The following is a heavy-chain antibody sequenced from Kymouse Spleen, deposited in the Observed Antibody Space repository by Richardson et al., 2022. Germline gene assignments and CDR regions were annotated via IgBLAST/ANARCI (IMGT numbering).Heavy chain of an antibody. CDR2: IYYSGST. J-gene: IGHJ6*02. CDR1: GGSISSSSYY. V-gene: IGHV4-39*01. CDR3: ARHGDFWSGSYYYYYGMDV. D-gene: IGHD3-3*01. Sequence: QLQLQESGPGLVKPSETLSLTCTVSGGSISSSSYYWGWIRQPPGKGLEWIGSIYYSGSTYYNPSLKSRVTISVDTSKNQFSLKLSSVTAADTAVYYCARHGDFWSGSYYYYYGMDVWGQGTTVTVSS.